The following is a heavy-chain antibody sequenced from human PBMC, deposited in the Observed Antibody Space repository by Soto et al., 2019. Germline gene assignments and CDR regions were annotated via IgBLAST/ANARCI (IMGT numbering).Heavy chain of an antibody. Sequence: QVQLVQSGAEVKKPGASVKVSCKASGYTFTSYGISWVRQVPGQGLEWMGWISTYNGNTKYAQKLQGRVTMTTDTSTSTAYMELRSLRSDDTAVYYCARDDLQDSSSPGIPDYWGQGTLVTVSS. CDR2: ISTYNGNT. J-gene: IGHJ4*02. V-gene: IGHV1-18*01. CDR3: ARDDLQDSSSPGIPDY. D-gene: IGHD6-6*01. CDR1: GYTFTSYG.